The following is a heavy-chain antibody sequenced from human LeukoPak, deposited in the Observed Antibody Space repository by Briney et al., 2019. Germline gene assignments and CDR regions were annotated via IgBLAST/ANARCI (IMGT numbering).Heavy chain of an antibody. CDR2: ISGSGGST. J-gene: IGHJ3*02. CDR3: ARRAYNWGAFDI. D-gene: IGHD5-24*01. Sequence: PGGSLRLSCAASGFTFSSYAMSWVRQAPGKGLEGVSAISGSGGSTYYADSVKGRFTISRDISKNTLSLQMNSLRAEDTAVYYCARRAYNWGAFDIWGQGTMVTVSS. CDR1: GFTFSSYA. V-gene: IGHV3-23*01.